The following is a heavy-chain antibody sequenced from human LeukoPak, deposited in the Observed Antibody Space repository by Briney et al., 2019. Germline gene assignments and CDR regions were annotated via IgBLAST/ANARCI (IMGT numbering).Heavy chain of an antibody. J-gene: IGHJ6*02. CDR3: ATSWGPDTSAFRWGRDGMDV. V-gene: IGHV3-23*01. CDR2: ISKSGDHT. Sequence: GGSLRLSCAVSGLTFNNYAMSWVRQAPGKGLEWVSAISKSGDHTYYAASAKGRFTVYRDNSKNTQYLQMNSLRAEDTAVYYCATSWGPDTSAFRWGRDGMDVWGQGTTVIVSS. CDR1: GLTFNNYA. D-gene: IGHD3-16*01.